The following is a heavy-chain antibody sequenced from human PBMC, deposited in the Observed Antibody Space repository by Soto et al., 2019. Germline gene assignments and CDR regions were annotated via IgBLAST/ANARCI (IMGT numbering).Heavy chain of an antibody. Sequence: ASETLSLTCSVSGGSISSSSYYWGWIRQPPGKGLEWIGSIYYSGSTYYNPSLKSRVTISVDTSKNQFSLKLSSVTAADTAVYYCARHKYYYDSSGYYYPSYFDYWGQGTLVTVSS. CDR3: ARHKYYYDSSGYYYPSYFDY. J-gene: IGHJ4*02. V-gene: IGHV4-39*01. CDR1: GGSISSSSYY. D-gene: IGHD3-22*01. CDR2: IYYSGST.